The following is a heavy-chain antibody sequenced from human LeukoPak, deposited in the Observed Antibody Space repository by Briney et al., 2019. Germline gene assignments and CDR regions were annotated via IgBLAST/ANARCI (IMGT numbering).Heavy chain of an antibody. CDR2: IYYSGSA. V-gene: IGHV4-39*01. CDR1: GGSISSSSYY. CDR3: ARHNYGSGSYYYYYMDV. D-gene: IGHD3-10*01. Sequence: SETLSLTCTVSGGSISSSSYYWGWIRQPPGKGLEWIGSIYYSGSAYYNPSLKSRVTISVDTSKNQFSLKLSSVTAADTAVYYCARHNYGSGSYYYYYMDVWGKGTTVTVSS. J-gene: IGHJ6*03.